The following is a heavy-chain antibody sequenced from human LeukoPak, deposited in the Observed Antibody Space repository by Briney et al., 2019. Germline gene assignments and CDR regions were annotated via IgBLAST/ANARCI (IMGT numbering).Heavy chain of an antibody. V-gene: IGHV3-33*01. CDR1: GFTFSSYG. D-gene: IGHD3-22*01. J-gene: IGHJ4*02. CDR2: IWYDGSNK. Sequence: GGPLRLSCAASGFTFSSYGMHWVRQAPGKGLEWVTVIWYDGSNKYYADSVKGRFTISRDNSKNTLYLQMNSLRAEDTAVYYCARAGDYDTSGYYFDYWGQGTLVTVSS. CDR3: ARAGDYDTSGYYFDY.